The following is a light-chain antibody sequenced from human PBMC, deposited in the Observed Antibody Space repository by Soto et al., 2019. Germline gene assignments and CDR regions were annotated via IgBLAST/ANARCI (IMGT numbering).Light chain of an antibody. CDR2: EVS. V-gene: IGLV2-14*01. CDR1: SSDVGGYDY. CDR3: SSYSSSSPLV. J-gene: IGLJ1*01. Sequence: QSALTQPASVSGSPGQSITIACTGTSSDVGGYDYVSWFQQNPRKAPKLIIFEVSNRPSGVSYRFSGSKAGNTASLAISGLEAEDEAPYYCSSYSSSSPLVFGPGTKVTVL.